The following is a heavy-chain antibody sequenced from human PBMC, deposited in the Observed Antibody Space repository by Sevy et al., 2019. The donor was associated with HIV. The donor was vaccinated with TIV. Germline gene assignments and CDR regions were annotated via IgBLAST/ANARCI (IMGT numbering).Heavy chain of an antibody. J-gene: IGHJ4*02. Sequence: SETLSLTCTVSGGSISSYYWSWIRQPPGKGLEWIGYIYYTGSTNYNPSLRSRVTISIDTSKNQFSLKLTSVTAADTAGYYCARHGGGDIADYWGQGTLVTVSS. D-gene: IGHD5-12*01. CDR2: IYYTGST. CDR1: GGSISSYY. V-gene: IGHV4-59*08. CDR3: ARHGGGDIADY.